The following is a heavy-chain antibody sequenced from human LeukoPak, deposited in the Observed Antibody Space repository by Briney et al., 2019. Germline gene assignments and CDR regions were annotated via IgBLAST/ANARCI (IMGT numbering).Heavy chain of an antibody. CDR2: ISSSGTI. D-gene: IGHD1-26*01. J-gene: IGHJ4*02. CDR3: ARWGVGDY. Sequence: GGSLRLSCAASGFTFSSYGMHWVRQAPGKGLEWVSYISSSGTIYYADSVKGRFTISRDNVKNSVYLQMNSLRVEDTGVYYCARWGVGDYWGQGTLVTVSS. V-gene: IGHV3-48*04. CDR1: GFTFSSYG.